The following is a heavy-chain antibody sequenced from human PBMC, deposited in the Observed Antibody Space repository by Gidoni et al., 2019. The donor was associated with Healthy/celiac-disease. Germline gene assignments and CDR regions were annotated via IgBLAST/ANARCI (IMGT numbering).Heavy chain of an antibody. CDR3: AKDRDGDYEVYFQH. J-gene: IGHJ1*01. CDR1: GFTFSSYG. D-gene: IGHD4-17*01. Sequence: QVQLVESGGGVVQPGRSLRLSCAAPGFTFSSYGMHWVRQAPGKGLEWVAVISYDGSNKYYADSVKGRFTISRDNSKNTLYLQMNSLRAEDTAVYYCAKDRDGDYEVYFQHWGQGTLVTVSS. CDR2: ISYDGSNK. V-gene: IGHV3-30*18.